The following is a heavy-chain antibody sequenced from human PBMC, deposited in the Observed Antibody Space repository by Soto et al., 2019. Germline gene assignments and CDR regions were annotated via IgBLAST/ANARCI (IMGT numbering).Heavy chain of an antibody. CDR1: GGSISSYY. D-gene: IGHD5-12*01. V-gene: IGHV4-59*08. CDR2: IYYSGST. Sequence: QVQLQESGPGLVKPSETLSLTCTVSGGSISSYYWSWIRQPPGKGLEWIGYIYYSGSTNYNPSLKSRVTISVDTSKNQFSLKLSSVTAADTAVYYCASQRLRWLQQSPFDYWGQGTLVTVSS. CDR3: ASQRLRWLQQSPFDY. J-gene: IGHJ4*02.